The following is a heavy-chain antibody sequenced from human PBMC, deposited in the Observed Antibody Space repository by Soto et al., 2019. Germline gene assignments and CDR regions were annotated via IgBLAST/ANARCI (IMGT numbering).Heavy chain of an antibody. CDR2: IYYSGST. V-gene: IGHV4-39*01. CDR3: ARLKTYYDILTGFLNYYGMDV. Sequence: PSETLSLTCTVSGGSISSSSYYWGWIRQPPGKGLEWIGSIYYSGSTYYNPSLKSRVTISVDTSKNQFSLKLSSVTAADTAVYYCARLKTYYDILTGFLNYYGMDVWGQGTTVTVSS. CDR1: GGSISSSSYY. D-gene: IGHD3-9*01. J-gene: IGHJ6*02.